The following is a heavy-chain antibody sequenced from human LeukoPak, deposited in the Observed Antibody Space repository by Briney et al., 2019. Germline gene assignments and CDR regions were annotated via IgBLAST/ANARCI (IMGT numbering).Heavy chain of an antibody. D-gene: IGHD3-10*01. CDR1: GFTFSSYA. J-gene: IGHJ4*02. CDR2: ISGSGGST. V-gene: IGHV3-23*01. CDR3: ARHGSGSSTSWYFDY. Sequence: PGGSLRLSCAASGFTFSSYAMSWVRQAPGKGLEWVSAISGSGGSTYYADSVKGRFTISRDNSKNTLYLQMNSLRAEDTAVYYCARHGSGSSTSWYFDYWGQGTLVTVSS.